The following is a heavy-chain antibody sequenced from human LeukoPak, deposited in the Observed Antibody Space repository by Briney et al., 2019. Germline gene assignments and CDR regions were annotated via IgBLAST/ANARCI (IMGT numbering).Heavy chain of an antibody. CDR2: IRFDESDK. CDR1: GFTFSRYG. V-gene: IGHV3-30*02. Sequence: PGGSLRLSCAAPGFTFSRYGMHWVRQAPGKGLEWVAFIRFDESDKYYADSVKGRFAISRDNSKNTLYLQMNSLRAEDTAVYYCTKDKNAVCSITCRSEIDSWGQGTLVTVSS. J-gene: IGHJ4*02. CDR3: TKDKNAVCSITCRSEIDS. D-gene: IGHD2-2*01.